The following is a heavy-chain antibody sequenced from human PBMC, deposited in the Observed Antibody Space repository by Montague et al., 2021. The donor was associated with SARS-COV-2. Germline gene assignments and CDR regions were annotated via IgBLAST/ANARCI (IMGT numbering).Heavy chain of an antibody. Sequence: SETLSLTCTVSGGSIASNWWSWIRQPPGKGLEWVGYALYTGRSRSNPSLQSRVFISVDTSKNQVSLKLSSVTAADTAVYYCARDTFYYVSDSYYVDTFDMWGQGTMVTVSS. J-gene: IGHJ3*02. CDR3: ARDTFYYVSDSYYVDTFDM. D-gene: IGHD3-10*01. CDR1: GGSIASNW. CDR2: ALYTGRS. V-gene: IGHV4-59*01.